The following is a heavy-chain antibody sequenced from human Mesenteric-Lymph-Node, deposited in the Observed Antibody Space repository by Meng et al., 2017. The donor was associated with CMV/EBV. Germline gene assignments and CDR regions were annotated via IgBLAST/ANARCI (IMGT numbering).Heavy chain of an antibody. CDR3: ARGGDVSRLNPGGGEFDY. V-gene: IGHV1-46*04. Sequence: ASVKVSCKASGYTFTNYYIHWVRQAPGQGLEWMGIISPGSGSTTYAQKLQGRITMTRDTSTNTVYMELTNLRSEDTAVFYCARGGDVSRLNPGGGEFDYWGQGTLVTVSS. CDR1: GYTFTNYY. D-gene: IGHD2-21*02. J-gene: IGHJ4*02. CDR2: ISPGSGST.